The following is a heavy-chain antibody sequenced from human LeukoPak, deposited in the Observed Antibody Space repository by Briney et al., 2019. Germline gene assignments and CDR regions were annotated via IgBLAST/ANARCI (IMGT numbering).Heavy chain of an antibody. Sequence: GGSLRLSGAASGFTFSSSAMSWVRQAPGKGLEWVSAISGSGESTYYADSVKGRFTISRDNSKNTLHLQMNSLRAEDTALYYCAKDLYGTMVRGDAFDIWGQGTMVTVSS. CDR3: AKDLYGTMVRGDAFDI. D-gene: IGHD3-10*01. V-gene: IGHV3-23*01. CDR1: GFTFSSSA. CDR2: ISGSGEST. J-gene: IGHJ3*02.